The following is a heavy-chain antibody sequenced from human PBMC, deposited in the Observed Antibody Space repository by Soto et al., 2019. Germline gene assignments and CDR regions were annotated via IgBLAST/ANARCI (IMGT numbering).Heavy chain of an antibody. CDR3: AREERNYHDRSGYDN. Sequence: PSETLSLTCTVSGGSIKNGSYYWSWIRQYPGKGLERIGCIHSSGSTNYKPPLMTRLTISEDTSKNQFSLNVNSVTASDTAFYYCAREERNYHDRSGYDNWGQGTLVTVSS. CDR2: IHSSGST. D-gene: IGHD3-22*01. V-gene: IGHV4-31*03. J-gene: IGHJ4*02. CDR1: GGSIKNGSYY.